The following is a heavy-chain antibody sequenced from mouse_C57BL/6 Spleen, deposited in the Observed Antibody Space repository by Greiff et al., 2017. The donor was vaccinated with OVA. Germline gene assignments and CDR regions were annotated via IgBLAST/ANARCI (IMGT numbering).Heavy chain of an antibody. J-gene: IGHJ3*01. CDR3: ARSWSYYGSSYFAY. CDR2: ISSGSSTI. Sequence: EVQGVESGGGLVKPGGSLKLSCAASGFTFSDYGMHRVRQAPEKGLEWVAYISSGSSTIYYADTVKGRFTISRDNAKHTLFLQMTRLRSEDTAMYYCARSWSYYGSSYFAYWGQGTLVTVSA. D-gene: IGHD1-1*01. V-gene: IGHV5-17*01. CDR1: GFTFSDYG.